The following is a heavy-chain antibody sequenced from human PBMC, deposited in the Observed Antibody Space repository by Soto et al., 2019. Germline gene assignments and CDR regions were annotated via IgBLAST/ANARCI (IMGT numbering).Heavy chain of an antibody. CDR1: GGSISSSSNY. J-gene: IGHJ4*02. V-gene: IGHV4-39*01. D-gene: IGHD3-22*01. Sequence: PSETLSLTCTVSGGSISSSSNYWGWIRQPPGKGLEWIGSIYYSGSTYYNPSLKSRVTISVDTSKNQFSLKLSSVTAADTAVYYCASFLEGSGYTFDYWGQGTLVTVSS. CDR2: IYYSGST. CDR3: ASFLEGSGYTFDY.